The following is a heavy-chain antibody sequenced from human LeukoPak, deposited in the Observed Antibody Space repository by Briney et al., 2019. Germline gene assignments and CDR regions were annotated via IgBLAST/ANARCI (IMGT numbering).Heavy chain of an antibody. J-gene: IGHJ4*02. D-gene: IGHD2-21*02. V-gene: IGHV4-4*07. CDR1: GGSISSGY. CDR2: IYTSGGT. Sequence: SSETLSLTCTVSGGSISSGYWMWLRQPAGKGLEWIGRIYTSGGTRYNPSLRGRVTMSAVTSKNQFSLKLSSVTAADTAVYYCARGIRVTACLLSVGFYFDDWGQGTLVTVSS. CDR3: ARGIRVTACLLSVGFYFDD.